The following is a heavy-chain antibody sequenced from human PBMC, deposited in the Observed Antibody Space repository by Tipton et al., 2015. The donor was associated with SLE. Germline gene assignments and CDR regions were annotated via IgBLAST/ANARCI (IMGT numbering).Heavy chain of an antibody. D-gene: IGHD1-26*01. J-gene: IGHJ4*02. CDR1: GFTFSSYE. CDR2: ISSSGSTI. Sequence: SLRLSCAASGFTFSSYEMNWVRQAPGKGLEWVSYISSSGSTIYYADSVKGRFTISRDNAKNSLYLQMNSLRAEDTALYYCAKETGGSYYGHFDYWGQGTLVTVSS. CDR3: AKETGGSYYGHFDY. V-gene: IGHV3-48*03.